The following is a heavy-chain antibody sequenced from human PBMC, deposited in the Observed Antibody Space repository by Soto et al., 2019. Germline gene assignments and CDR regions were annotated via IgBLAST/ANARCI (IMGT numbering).Heavy chain of an antibody. D-gene: IGHD4-17*01. CDR3: ARTPYGGYFDR. Sequence: PSETLSLTCAVSGGSINSGGFSWSWIRQPPGKGLEWIGYTYQSGSTCYNPSLKSRVTLSVDTSNNRFSLKMNSVTAADTAVYYCARTPYGGYFDRWGQGTQVTVSS. V-gene: IGHV4-30-2*01. CDR2: TYQSGST. J-gene: IGHJ4*02. CDR1: GGSINSGGFS.